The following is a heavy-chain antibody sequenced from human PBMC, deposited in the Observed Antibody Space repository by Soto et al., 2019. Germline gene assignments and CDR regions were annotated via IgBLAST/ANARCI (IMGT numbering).Heavy chain of an antibody. J-gene: IGHJ4*02. CDR2: IYPGDSDT. D-gene: IGHD3-16*01. CDR3: FRGGVTSRTFDY. Sequence: RGESLKISCKGSGYSFTSYWIGWVRQMPGKGLEWMGIIYPGDSDTSYSPSFQGHVTISVDKSISTAYVQWSSLKASDSAIYYCFRGGVTSRTFDYWGQGTLVTVSS. V-gene: IGHV5-51*01. CDR1: GYSFTSYW.